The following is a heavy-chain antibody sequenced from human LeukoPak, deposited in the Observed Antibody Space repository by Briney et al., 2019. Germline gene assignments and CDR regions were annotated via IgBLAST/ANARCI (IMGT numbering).Heavy chain of an antibody. CDR1: GCTFSSNS. V-gene: IGHV3-64*01. CDR2: VSNYGGST. CDR3: ARGPVAAHFDY. J-gene: IGHJ4*02. D-gene: IGHD6-19*01. Sequence: GGSLRLSCAASGCTFSSNSMHWVRQAPGKGLEYLSAVSNYGGSTYYTNSVKGRFTISRDNSKNTLYLQMGSLRVEDMAVYYCARGPVAAHFDYWGQGTLVTVSS.